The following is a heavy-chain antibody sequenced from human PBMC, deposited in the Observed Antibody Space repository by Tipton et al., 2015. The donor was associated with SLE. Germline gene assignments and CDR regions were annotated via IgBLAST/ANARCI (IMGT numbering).Heavy chain of an antibody. CDR2: IYYSGST. CDR1: GGFVSSGSYY. CDR3: ARYGDPSWFDP. V-gene: IGHV4-61*01. J-gene: IGHJ5*02. Sequence: GLVKPSETLSLICTVSGGFVSSGSYYWSWIRQPPGKGLEWIGNIYYSGSTNYNPSLKSRVTISIDTSKNQFSLKLSSVTAADTAVYYCARYGDPSWFDPWGQGTLVTVSS. D-gene: IGHD4-17*01.